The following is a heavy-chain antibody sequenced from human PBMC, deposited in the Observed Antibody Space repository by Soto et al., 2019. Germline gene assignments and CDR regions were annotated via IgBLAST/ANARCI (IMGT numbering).Heavy chain of an antibody. D-gene: IGHD4-17*01. J-gene: IGHJ6*02. Sequence: QVQLVQSGAEVKKPGASVKVSCKASGYTFTSYGISWVRQAPGQGLEWMGWISAYNGNTNYAQKLQGRVTMTTDTYTSTAYMELRSLRSDDTAVYYCARELLYDDYVLTGLYYYGMDVWGQGTTVTVSS. CDR3: ARELLYDDYVLTGLYYYGMDV. V-gene: IGHV1-18*01. CDR1: GYTFTSYG. CDR2: ISAYNGNT.